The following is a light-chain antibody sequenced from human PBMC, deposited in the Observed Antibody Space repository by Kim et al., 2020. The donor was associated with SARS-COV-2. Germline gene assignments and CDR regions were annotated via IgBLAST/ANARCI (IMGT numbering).Light chain of an antibody. Sequence: SYELTQPPSVSVAPGTTATITCAGNNIGIKTVHWYQQKAGQAPAVVVHYDSDRPSGSPERFSGPNSGDAATLTIKRVETGDEADYFCQVWDRESGHFVFG. CDR2: YDS. V-gene: IGLV3-21*04. CDR1: NIGIKT. J-gene: IGLJ1*01. CDR3: QVWDRESGHFV.